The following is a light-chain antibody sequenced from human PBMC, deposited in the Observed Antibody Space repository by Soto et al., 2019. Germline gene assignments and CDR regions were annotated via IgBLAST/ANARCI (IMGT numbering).Light chain of an antibody. J-gene: IGLJ2*01. Sequence: QAVVTQEPSLTVSPGGTVTRTCASSTGAVTSANYPSWFQQKPGQPPRTLIYTTNSRHSWTPARFSGSLLGGKAALTLSGAQPEDEADYYCLLYYGGAHLVFGGGTKLTVL. CDR2: TTN. CDR1: TGAVTSANY. V-gene: IGLV7-43*01. CDR3: LLYYGGAHLV.